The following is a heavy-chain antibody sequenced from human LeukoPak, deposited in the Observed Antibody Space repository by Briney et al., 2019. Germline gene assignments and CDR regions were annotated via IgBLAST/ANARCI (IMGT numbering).Heavy chain of an antibody. V-gene: IGHV1-2*02. Sequence: GASVKVSCKASGYTFTGYYMHWVRQAPGQGLEWMGWINPNSGGTNYAQKFQGRVTMTRDTSISTAYMELSRLRSDDTAVYYCARDGVVVAPFYYCYGMDVWGQGTTVTVSS. CDR1: GYTFTGYY. CDR3: ARDGVVVAPFYYCYGMDV. CDR2: INPNSGGT. D-gene: IGHD2-15*01. J-gene: IGHJ6*02.